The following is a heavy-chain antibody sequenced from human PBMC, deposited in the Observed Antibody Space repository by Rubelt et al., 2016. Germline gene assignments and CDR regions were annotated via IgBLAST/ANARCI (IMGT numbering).Heavy chain of an antibody. CDR3: ARGYCSSANCLFNWFDP. D-gene: IGHD2-2*01. CDR2: IRTYNGNT. Sequence: QVQLVQSGAEVKKPGASVKVSCKASGYTFTTYGISWVRQAPGQGLEWMGWIRTYNGNTNYAQKLQGRGTMTTDNSTSTAYMELRSLRSDDTAMYFCARGYCSSANCLFNWFDPWGQGTLVTVSS. CDR1: GYTFTTYG. V-gene: IGHV1-18*01. J-gene: IGHJ5*02.